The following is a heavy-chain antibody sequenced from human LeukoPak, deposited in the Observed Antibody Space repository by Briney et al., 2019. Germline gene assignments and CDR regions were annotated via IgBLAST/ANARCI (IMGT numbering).Heavy chain of an antibody. CDR2: ISGYGGST. D-gene: IGHD3-10*01. CDR3: AKGLALWFGELFDY. CDR1: GFTFSSYA. Sequence: QPGGSLRLSCAASGFTFSSYAMSWVRQAPGKGLEWVSAISGYGGSTFYADSVKGRFTISRDNSKNTLYLQMNSLRAEDTAVYYCAKGLALWFGELFDYWGQGTLVSVSS. J-gene: IGHJ4*02. V-gene: IGHV3-23*01.